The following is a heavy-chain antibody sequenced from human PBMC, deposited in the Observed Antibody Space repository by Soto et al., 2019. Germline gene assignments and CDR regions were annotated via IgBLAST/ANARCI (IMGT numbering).Heavy chain of an antibody. CDR2: ISAYNGNT. D-gene: IGHD2-15*01. CDR3: ARGTKYCSGGSCYIEYYYYYGMDV. V-gene: IGHV1-18*01. J-gene: IGHJ6*02. Sequence: QVQLVQSGAEVKKPGASVKVSCKASGYTFTSYGISWVRQAPGQGLEWMGWISAYNGNTNYAQKLQGRVTMTTDTSTRTAYMELRSLRTDYTAVYYCARGTKYCSGGSCYIEYYYYYGMDVWGQGTTVTVSS. CDR1: GYTFTSYG.